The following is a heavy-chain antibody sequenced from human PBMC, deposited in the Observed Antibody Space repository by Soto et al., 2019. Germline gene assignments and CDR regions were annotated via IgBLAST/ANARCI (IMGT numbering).Heavy chain of an antibody. Sequence: PGESLKISCKCSGYSFTSYWIGLVRQMPGKGLEWMGIIYPGDSDTRYSPSFQGQVTISADKSISTAYLQWSSLKASDTAMYYCARHRTVTTFYYYYYMDVWGKGTTVTVSS. CDR2: IYPGDSDT. D-gene: IGHD4-17*01. CDR3: ARHRTVTTFYYYYYMDV. V-gene: IGHV5-51*01. J-gene: IGHJ6*03. CDR1: GYSFTSYW.